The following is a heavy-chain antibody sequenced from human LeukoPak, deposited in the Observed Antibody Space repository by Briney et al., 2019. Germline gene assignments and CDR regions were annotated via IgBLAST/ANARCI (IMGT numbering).Heavy chain of an antibody. CDR1: GGSISSYY. J-gene: IGHJ3*02. Sequence: SETLSLTCTVSGGSISSYYWSWIRQPPGKGLEWIGYIYYSGSTNYNPSLKSRVTISVDASKNQFSLKLSSVTAADTAVYYCARQRAATVVTPGAFDIWGQGTMVTVSS. CDR2: IYYSGST. CDR3: ARQRAATVVTPGAFDI. D-gene: IGHD4-23*01. V-gene: IGHV4-59*08.